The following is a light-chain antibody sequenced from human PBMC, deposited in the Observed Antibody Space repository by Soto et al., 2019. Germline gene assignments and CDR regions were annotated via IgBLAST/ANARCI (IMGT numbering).Light chain of an antibody. J-gene: IGKJ3*01. CDR2: GAS. CDR1: QSVSSDY. Sequence: EIVLTQSPGTLSLSPGERXTLSCRASQSVSSDYLVWYQQKPGQAPRLLIYGASRRATDIPDRFSGSGSGTDFTLTISRLDPEDFAVYYCQHYDNSPPSVTFGPGTKVDIK. CDR3: QHYDNSPPSVT. V-gene: IGKV3-20*01.